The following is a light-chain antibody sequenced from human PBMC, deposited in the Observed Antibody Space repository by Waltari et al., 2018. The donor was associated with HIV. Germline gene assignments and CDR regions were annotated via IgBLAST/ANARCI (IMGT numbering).Light chain of an antibody. V-gene: IGKV3-20*01. Sequence: EIVLTQSPGPLSLSPGERATLSCRASQSVSSNYLAWYQQKPGQAPRLLIYGASSRATGIPDRFSGSGSGTDFTLTISRLEPEDFAVYYCQQYGGSPPITFGQGTRLEIK. CDR3: QQYGGSPPIT. CDR1: QSVSSNY. J-gene: IGKJ5*01. CDR2: GAS.